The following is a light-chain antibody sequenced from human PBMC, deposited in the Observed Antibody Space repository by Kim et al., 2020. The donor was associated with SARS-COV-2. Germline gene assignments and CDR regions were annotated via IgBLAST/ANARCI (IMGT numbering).Light chain of an antibody. V-gene: IGLV1-44*01. CDR3: ASWDDRLNGMV. Sequence: TQPPSVSGPPGQWVTISCSGSSSNIGSNIVNWFQQLPGTAPQLLIYTNTKRPSGVPDRFSGSKSGTSASLAISGLQSEDEADYYCASWDDRLNGMVFGGGTQLTVL. J-gene: IGLJ3*02. CDR2: TNT. CDR1: SSNIGSNI.